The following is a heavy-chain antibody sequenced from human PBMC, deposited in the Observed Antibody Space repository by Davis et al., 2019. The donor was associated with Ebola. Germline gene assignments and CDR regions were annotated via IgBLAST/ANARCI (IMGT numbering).Heavy chain of an antibody. J-gene: IGHJ6*03. CDR2: ISYDGSNK. V-gene: IGHV3-30*18. D-gene: IGHD2-21*01. CDR1: GFTFSSYG. CDR3: AKKGAQHNYYYYYMDV. Sequence: GESLKISCAASGFTFSSYGMHWVRQAPGKGLEWVAVISYDGSNKYYADSVKGRFTISRDNSKNTLYLQMNSLRAEDTAVYYCAKKGAQHNYYYYYMDVWGKGTTVTVSS.